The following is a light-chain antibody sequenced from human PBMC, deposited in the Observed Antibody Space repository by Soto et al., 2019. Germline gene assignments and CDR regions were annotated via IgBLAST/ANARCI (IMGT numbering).Light chain of an antibody. CDR1: SSNIGSHF. CDR3: AVWGQSLTGWV. CDR2: RDG. J-gene: IGLJ3*02. V-gene: IGLV1-47*01. Sequence: QSVLTQPPSASGTPGQSLTLSCSGSSSNIGSHFVYWYQHLQGTAPKLLIFRDGQLPSGAPARFFGSKSGTSASLAITVLRSEAEADSYCAVWGQSLTGWVFGGGTKLTGL.